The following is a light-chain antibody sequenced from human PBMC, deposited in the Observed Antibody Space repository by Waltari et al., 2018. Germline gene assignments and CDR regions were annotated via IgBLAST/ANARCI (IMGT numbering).Light chain of an antibody. Sequence: DIQMTQSPSSLSASVGDRVTITCRASQDISNYLNWYQQKTGRAPKLLIYDASNLETGVPSRFSGSGSGTDVTFTISSLQPEDISTYYCQQYDNLPITFGQGTRLEIK. CDR1: QDISNY. CDR3: QQYDNLPIT. J-gene: IGKJ5*01. CDR2: DAS. V-gene: IGKV1-33*01.